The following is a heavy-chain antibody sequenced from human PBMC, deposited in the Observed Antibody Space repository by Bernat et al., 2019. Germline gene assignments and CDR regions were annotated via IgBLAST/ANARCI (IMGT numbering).Heavy chain of an antibody. Sequence: QVQLVESGGGVVQPGRSLRLSCAASGFTFSSYSIHWVRQAPGKGLEWVAVILYDGSNKYFADSVKGRFNISRDNSKNTLYLQMNILRAEDTAVYYCARDRRGGSSWSPNSAFDSWGQGTLVTVSS. V-gene: IGHV3-30-3*01. CDR2: ILYDGSNK. CDR1: GFTFSSYS. J-gene: IGHJ4*02. CDR3: ARDRRGGSSWSPNSAFDS. D-gene: IGHD6-13*01.